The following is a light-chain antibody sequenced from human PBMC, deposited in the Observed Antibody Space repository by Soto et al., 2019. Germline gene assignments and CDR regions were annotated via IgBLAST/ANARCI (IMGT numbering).Light chain of an antibody. J-gene: IGLJ2*01. V-gene: IGLV2-14*01. CDR1: SSDVGGYNY. CDR2: EVS. Sequence: QSALTQPASVSGSPGQSITISCTGTSSDVGGYNYVSWYQQHHGKAPKLMIYEVSNRPSGVSNRFSGSKSGNTASLTISGLHAEDEADYYCSSYTSSSTLVVFGGGTKLTVL. CDR3: SSYTSSSTLVV.